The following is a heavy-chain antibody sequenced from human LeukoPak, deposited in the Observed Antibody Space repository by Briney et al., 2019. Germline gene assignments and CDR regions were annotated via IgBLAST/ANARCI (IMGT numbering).Heavy chain of an antibody. Sequence: TPSETLSLTCAVSGGSISSGGYSWSWIRQPPGKGLEWIGYIYYSGSTYYNPSLKSRVTISVDTSKNQFSLRLSSVTAADTAVYYCARARYSSGWYGVREFDYWGQGTLVTVSS. CDR1: GGSISSGGYS. D-gene: IGHD6-19*01. CDR3: ARARYSSGWYGVREFDY. CDR2: IYYSGST. V-gene: IGHV4-30-4*07. J-gene: IGHJ4*02.